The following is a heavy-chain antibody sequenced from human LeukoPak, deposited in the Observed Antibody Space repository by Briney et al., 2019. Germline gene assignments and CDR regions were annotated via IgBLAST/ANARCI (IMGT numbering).Heavy chain of an antibody. Sequence: PGGSLRLSCAASGFNFKYVWMNWVRQVPGKGLEWVGRIRTKIEGETRDYPAPVKGRFIISRDDSKTTLYLQMNGLKTEDSAVYYCTTERNWELLRPYGLDIWGQGTTVIVSS. CDR1: GFNFKYVW. CDR2: IRTKIEGETR. CDR3: TTERNWELLRPYGLDI. V-gene: IGHV3-15*01. J-gene: IGHJ6*02. D-gene: IGHD1-26*01.